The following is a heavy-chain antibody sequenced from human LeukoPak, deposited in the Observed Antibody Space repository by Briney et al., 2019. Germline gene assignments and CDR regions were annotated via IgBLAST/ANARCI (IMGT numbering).Heavy chain of an antibody. CDR2: ISGSGGST. CDR3: AKEGVGCSSTRCWNNFDY. V-gene: IGHV3-23*01. J-gene: IGHJ4*02. CDR1: GFTVSSNY. Sequence: GGSLRLSCAASGFTVSSNYMSWVRQAPGKGLEWVSAISGSGGSTYYADSVKGRFTISRDNSKNTLYLQMNSLRAEDTAVYYCAKEGVGCSSTRCWNNFDYWGQGTLVTVSS. D-gene: IGHD2-2*01.